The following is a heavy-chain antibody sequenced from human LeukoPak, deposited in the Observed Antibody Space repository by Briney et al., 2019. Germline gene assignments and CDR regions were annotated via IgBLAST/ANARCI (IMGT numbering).Heavy chain of an antibody. CDR3: AREDDILTGYYTGVY. D-gene: IGHD3-9*01. Sequence: GGSLRLSCAASGFTFSDYYMSWIRQAPGKGLEWVSYISSSSTHTNYADSVKGRFTISRDNAKNSLYLQMNSLRAEDTAVYYCAREDDILTGYYTGVYWGQGTLVTVSS. V-gene: IGHV3-11*05. CDR2: ISSSSTHT. CDR1: GFTFSDYY. J-gene: IGHJ4*02.